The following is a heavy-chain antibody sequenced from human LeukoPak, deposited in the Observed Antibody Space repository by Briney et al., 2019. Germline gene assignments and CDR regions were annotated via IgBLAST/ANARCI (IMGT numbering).Heavy chain of an antibody. V-gene: IGHV4-31*03. CDR2: IDYSGNT. CDR3: ARVLRAASWRSYDY. D-gene: IGHD6-25*01. J-gene: IGHJ4*02. Sequence: SQTLSLTCTVSGGSISSGGYYWSWIRQHPGKGLEWIGYIDYSGNTYYNPSLKSRVTISVDTSKNQFSLKLSSVTAADTAVYYCARVLRAASWRSYDYWGQGSLVTVSS. CDR1: GGSISSGGYY.